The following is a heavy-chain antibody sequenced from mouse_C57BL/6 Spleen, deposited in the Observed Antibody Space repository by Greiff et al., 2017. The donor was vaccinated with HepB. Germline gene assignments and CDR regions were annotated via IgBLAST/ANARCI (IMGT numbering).Heavy chain of an antibody. J-gene: IGHJ3*01. D-gene: IGHD3-3*01. CDR3: AGGHGAWFAY. CDR1: GYTFTSYW. CDR2: IDPSDSYT. V-gene: IGHV1-69*01. Sequence: VQLQQPGAELVMPGASVKLSCKASGYTFTSYWMHWVKQRPGQGLEWIGEIDPSDSYTNYNQKFKGKSTLTVDKSSSTAYMQLSSLTSEDSAVYYCAGGHGAWFAYWGQGTLVTVSA.